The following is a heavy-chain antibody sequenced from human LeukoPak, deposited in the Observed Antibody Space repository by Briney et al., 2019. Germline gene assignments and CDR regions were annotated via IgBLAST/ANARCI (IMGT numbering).Heavy chain of an antibody. CDR3: ARDETVTSFYYYYGMDV. D-gene: IGHD4-11*01. Sequence: GASVKVSCKASGYTFTSYGISWVRQAPGQGLEWMGWISAYNGNTNYAQKLQGRVTMTTDTSTSTAYMELRSLRSDDTAVYYCARDETVTSFYYYYGMDVWGQGTTVTVSS. V-gene: IGHV1-18*01. J-gene: IGHJ6*02. CDR1: GYTFTSYG. CDR2: ISAYNGNT.